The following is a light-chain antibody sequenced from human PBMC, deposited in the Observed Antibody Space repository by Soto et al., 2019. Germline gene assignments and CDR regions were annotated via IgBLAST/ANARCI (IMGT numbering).Light chain of an antibody. Sequence: EIVLTQSPGNLSLSPGERAALSCRASQSVSGRYLAWYQQKPGQAPRLLIYGASTRATGIPGRFSGSGSGTDFTLTISRLEPEDFAVYYCQQYGSPRRTFGQGTKVDIK. CDR2: GAS. CDR1: QSVSGRY. J-gene: IGKJ1*01. V-gene: IGKV3-20*01. CDR3: QQYGSPRRT.